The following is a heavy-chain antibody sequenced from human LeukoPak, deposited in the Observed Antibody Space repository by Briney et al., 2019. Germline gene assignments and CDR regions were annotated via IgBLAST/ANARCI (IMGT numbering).Heavy chain of an antibody. D-gene: IGHD6-6*01. CDR2: ISSSSSYI. CDR1: GFTFSSYS. V-gene: IGHV3-21*01. J-gene: IGHJ5*02. CDR3: ARDLYSSSWWFDP. Sequence: GGSLRLSCAAPGFTFSSYSMNWVRQAPGKGLEWVSSISSSSSYIYYADSVKGRFTISRDNAKNSLYLQMNSLRAEDTAVYYCARDLYSSSWWFDPWGQGTLVTVSS.